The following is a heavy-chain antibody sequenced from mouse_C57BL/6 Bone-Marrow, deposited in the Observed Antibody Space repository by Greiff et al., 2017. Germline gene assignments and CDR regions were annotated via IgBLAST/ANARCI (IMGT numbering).Heavy chain of an antibody. CDR3: AASYYGSLYAMDY. CDR1: GFSLTSYG. Sequence: VKLMESGPGLVQPSQSLSITCTVSGFSLTSYGVHWVRQSPGKGLEWLGVKWSGGSTDYNAAFISRLSISKDNSKSQVFFKMNSLQADDTAIYYCAASYYGSLYAMDYWGQGTSVTVSS. V-gene: IGHV2-2*01. D-gene: IGHD1-1*01. CDR2: KWSGGST. J-gene: IGHJ4*01.